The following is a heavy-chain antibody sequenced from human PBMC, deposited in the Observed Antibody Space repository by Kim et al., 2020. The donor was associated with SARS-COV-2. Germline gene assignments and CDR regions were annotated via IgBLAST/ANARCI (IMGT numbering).Heavy chain of an antibody. D-gene: IGHD3-3*01. CDR3: ARGTRYDFWSGPNWFDP. Sequence: SETLSLTCAVYGGSFSGYYWSWIRQPPGKGLEWIGEINHSGSTNYNPSLKSRVTISVDTSKNQFSLKLSSVTAADTAVYYCARGTRYDFWSGPNWFDPWGQGTLVTVSS. CDR1: GGSFSGYY. V-gene: IGHV4-34*01. J-gene: IGHJ5*02. CDR2: INHSGST.